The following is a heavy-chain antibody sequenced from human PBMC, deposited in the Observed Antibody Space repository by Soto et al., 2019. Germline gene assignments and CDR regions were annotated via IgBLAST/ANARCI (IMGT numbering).Heavy chain of an antibody. J-gene: IGHJ5*02. V-gene: IGHV1-3*01. CDR2: INAGNGNT. CDR3: ARHVVVVAARDEYNWFDP. CDR1: GYTFTSYA. D-gene: IGHD2-15*01. Sequence: ASVKVSCKASGYTFTSYAMHWVRQAPGQRLEWMGWINAGNGNTKYSQKFQGRVTITRDTSASTAYMELSSLRSEDTAVYYCARHVVVVAARDEYNWFDPWGQGTLVTVSS.